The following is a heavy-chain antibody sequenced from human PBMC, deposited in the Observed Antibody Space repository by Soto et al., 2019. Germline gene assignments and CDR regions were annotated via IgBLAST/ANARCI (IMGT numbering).Heavy chain of an antibody. J-gene: IGHJ4*02. D-gene: IGHD6-6*01. CDR1: GFTFSSYS. CDR2: ISSSSSYI. V-gene: IGHV3-21*01. Sequence: GGSLRLSCAASGFTFSSYSMNWVRQAPGKGLEWVSSISSSSSYIYYADSVKGRFTISRDNAKNSLYLQMNSLRAEDTAVYYCARAIDSSSWCFDYWGQGTLVTVSS. CDR3: ARAIDSSSWCFDY.